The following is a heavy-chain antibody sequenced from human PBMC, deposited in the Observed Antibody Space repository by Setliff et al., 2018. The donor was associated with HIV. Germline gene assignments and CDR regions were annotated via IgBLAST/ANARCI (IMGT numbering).Heavy chain of an antibody. J-gene: IGHJ3*01. V-gene: IGHV4-39*01. D-gene: IGHD3-22*01. CDR3: ARGTYYYDSIGYWRSDAFDV. Sequence: PSETLSLTCTVSGGSISSSTCYWGWIRQPPGKGLEWIGNSYYSRSNYYNPSLKSRITISVDTSKNQFSRRLSSVTAADTAVYYCARGTYYYDSIGYWRSDAFDVWGQGTMVTVSS. CDR2: SYYSRSN. CDR1: GGSISSSTCY.